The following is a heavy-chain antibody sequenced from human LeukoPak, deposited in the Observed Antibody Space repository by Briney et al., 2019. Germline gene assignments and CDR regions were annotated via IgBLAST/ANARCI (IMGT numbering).Heavy chain of an antibody. CDR3: ARDGKMRYYDSSGLADY. V-gene: IGHV1-18*01. CDR1: GYTFTSYS. J-gene: IGHJ4*02. D-gene: IGHD3-22*01. CDR2: ISAYNGNT. Sequence: ASVKVSCKASGYTFTSYSFSWVRQAPGQGLEWLGWISAYNGNTNYAQKIQGRVTMTTDTSTSTAYMELRSLRSDDAAVYYCARDGKMRYYDSSGLADYWGQGTLVTVSS.